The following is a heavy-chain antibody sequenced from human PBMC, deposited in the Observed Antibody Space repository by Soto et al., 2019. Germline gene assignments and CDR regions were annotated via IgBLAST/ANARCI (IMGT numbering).Heavy chain of an antibody. CDR3: AKDIRDCSSTSCYLYYYYGMDV. J-gene: IGHJ6*02. V-gene: IGHV3-9*01. CDR2: ISWNSGSI. D-gene: IGHD2-2*01. CDR1: GFTFDDYA. Sequence: PGGSLRLSCAASGFTFDDYAMHWVRQAPGKGLEWVSGISWNSGSIGYADPVKGRFTISRDNAKNSLYLQMNSLRAEDTALYYCAKDIRDCSSTSCYLYYYYGMDVWGQGTTVTVSS.